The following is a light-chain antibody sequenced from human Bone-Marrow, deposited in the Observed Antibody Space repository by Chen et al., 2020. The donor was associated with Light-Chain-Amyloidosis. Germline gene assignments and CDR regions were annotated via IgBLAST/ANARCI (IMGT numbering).Light chain of an antibody. CDR2: GAS. Sequence: EIVLTQSPGTRSLSPGERATLSCRASQTVNSNYLAWFQQKAGQAPRLLIYGASSRATDIPDRFSGSGSGTDFTLTINRLEPEDFAVYYCQQYGSSPWTFGQGTKVEIK. J-gene: IGKJ1*01. V-gene: IGKV3-20*01. CDR3: QQYGSSPWT. CDR1: QTVNSNY.